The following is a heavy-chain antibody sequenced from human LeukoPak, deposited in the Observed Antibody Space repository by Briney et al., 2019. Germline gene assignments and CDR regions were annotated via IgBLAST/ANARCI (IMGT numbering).Heavy chain of an antibody. CDR3: ARDRSSGWYLTPGFDP. J-gene: IGHJ5*02. Sequence: PGGSLRLSCAASGFSFSSYWMHWVRQVPGKGLVWVSCIRSDGGYTRYADSVKGRFTISRDNAKNSLYLQVNSLRAEDTAVYYCARDRSSGWYLTPGFDPWGQGTLVTVSS. CDR2: IRSDGGYT. V-gene: IGHV3-74*01. D-gene: IGHD6-19*01. CDR1: GFSFSSYW.